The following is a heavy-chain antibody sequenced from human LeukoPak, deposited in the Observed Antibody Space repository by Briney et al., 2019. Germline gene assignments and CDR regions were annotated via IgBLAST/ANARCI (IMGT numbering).Heavy chain of an antibody. CDR2: INHSGST. V-gene: IGHV4-34*01. Sequence: SETLSLTCAVYGGSFSGYYWSWIRQPPGKGLEWIGEINHSGSTNYNPSLKSRVTVSVDMSKNQFSLKLSSVTAADTAVYYCARKAMVKAFDYWGQGTLVTVSS. CDR3: ARKAMVKAFDY. D-gene: IGHD5-18*01. CDR1: GGSFSGYY. J-gene: IGHJ4*02.